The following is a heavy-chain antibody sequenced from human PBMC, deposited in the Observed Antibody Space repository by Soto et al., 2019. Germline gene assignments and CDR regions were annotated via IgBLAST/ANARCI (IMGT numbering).Heavy chain of an antibody. CDR3: AKDLGSGSYLFDAFDI. D-gene: IGHD1-26*01. V-gene: IGHV3-30*18. J-gene: IGHJ3*02. CDR1: GFTFSNYG. Sequence: QGQLVESGGGVVQPGRSLRLSCAASGFTFSNYGMHWVPQAPGKGLGGGAVISYEGSNKYYADSVKGQFTISRDNSKNTLYLQMNSLRAEDTAVYYCAKDLGSGSYLFDAFDIWGQGTMVTVSS. CDR2: ISYEGSNK.